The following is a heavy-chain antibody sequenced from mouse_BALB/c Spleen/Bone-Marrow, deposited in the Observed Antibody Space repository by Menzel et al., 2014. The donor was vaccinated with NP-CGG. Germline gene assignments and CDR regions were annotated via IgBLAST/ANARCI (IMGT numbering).Heavy chain of an antibody. CDR2: INSNGGST. J-gene: IGHJ2*01. Sequence: DVLLVESGGGLVQPGGSLKLSCAASGFTFSSYGMSWVRQTPDKRLELVATINSNGGSTYYPDSVKGRSTISRDTAKNTLYLQMSSLKSEKTAMYDCVGGNYGTYVDYFDFWGQGTTLTVSS. CDR3: VGGNYGTYVDYFDF. CDR1: GFTFSSYG. D-gene: IGHD2-1*01. V-gene: IGHV5-6-3*01.